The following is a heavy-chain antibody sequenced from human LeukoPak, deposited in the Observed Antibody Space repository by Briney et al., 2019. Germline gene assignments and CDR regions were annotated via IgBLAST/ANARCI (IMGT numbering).Heavy chain of an antibody. Sequence: ASVKVSCKASGYTFSGYHVHWVRQAPGQGLEWMGRINTNSGNTKYAQNFQGRVTMTRDTSINTAYMELSRLRSDDTSIYYCARDFYDSSGGYHDGFDIWGQGTLVTVSS. CDR1: GYTFSGYH. V-gene: IGHV1-2*06. CDR2: INTNSGNT. D-gene: IGHD3-22*01. CDR3: ARDFYDSSGGYHDGFDI. J-gene: IGHJ3*02.